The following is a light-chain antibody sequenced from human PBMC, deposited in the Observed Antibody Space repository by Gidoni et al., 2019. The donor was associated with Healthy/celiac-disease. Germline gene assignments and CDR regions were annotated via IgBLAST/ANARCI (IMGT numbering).Light chain of an antibody. CDR2: AAS. CDR1: QSISSY. J-gene: IGKJ2*01. V-gene: IGKV1-39*01. CDR3: QQSYSTHT. Sequence: DIQMTQSPSSLSASVGDRVTITCRASQSISSYLNWYQQKPGKAPKLLIYAASSLQSGVPSRFSGRGSGTDFTLTISSLQPEDFATYYCQQSYSTHTFGQGTKLEIK.